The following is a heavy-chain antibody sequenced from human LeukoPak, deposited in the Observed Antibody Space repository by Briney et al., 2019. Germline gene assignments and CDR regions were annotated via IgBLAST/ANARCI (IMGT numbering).Heavy chain of an antibody. Sequence: TPSETLSLTCAVYGGSFSGYYWSWIRQPPGKGLEWIGEINHSGSTNYNPSLKSRVTISVDTSKNQFSLKLSSVTAADTAVYYCARSRYCSGGSCYGLVDYWGQGTLVTVSS. V-gene: IGHV4-34*01. CDR1: GGSFSGYY. D-gene: IGHD2-15*01. CDR3: ARSRYCSGGSCYGLVDY. J-gene: IGHJ4*02. CDR2: INHSGST.